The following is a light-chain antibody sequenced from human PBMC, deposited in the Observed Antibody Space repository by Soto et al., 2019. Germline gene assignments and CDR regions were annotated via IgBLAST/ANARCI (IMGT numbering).Light chain of an antibody. Sequence: QSALTQPRSVSGSPGQSVTISCTGTNSYIGNYNYVSWYQQHPGKAPKVMIYDVGKRPSGVPDRFSGSKSGNTASLTISGLQDEDEADYYCCSYPGSHTWVFGGGTKLTVL. CDR2: DVG. CDR3: CSYPGSHTWV. CDR1: NSYIGNYNY. J-gene: IGLJ3*02. V-gene: IGLV2-11*01.